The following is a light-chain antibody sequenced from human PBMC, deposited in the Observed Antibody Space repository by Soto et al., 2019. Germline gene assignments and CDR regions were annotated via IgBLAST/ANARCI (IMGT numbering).Light chain of an antibody. J-gene: IGLJ1*01. V-gene: IGLV2-14*01. CDR2: EVT. Sequence: QSVLTQPASVCGSPGQSITISCTGTSSDVGGYNYVSWYQQHPGKAPKLMIYEVTNRPSGVSNRFSGSKSGNTASLTISGLQADDEADYYCSSYTSSITYVFGTGTKVTVL. CDR3: SSYTSSITYV. CDR1: SSDVGGYNY.